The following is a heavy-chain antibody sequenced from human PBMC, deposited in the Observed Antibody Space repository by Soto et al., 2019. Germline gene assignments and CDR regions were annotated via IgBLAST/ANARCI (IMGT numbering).Heavy chain of an antibody. V-gene: IGHV3-9*01. CDR1: GFTFDDYA. Sequence: EVQLVESGGGLVQPGRSLRLSCAASGFTFDDYAMHWVRQAPGKGLEWVSGISWNSGSIGYADSVKGRFTISRDNAXNXLYXQMNSLRAEDTALYYCAKDILPCGGDCYSHWYFDLWGRGTLVTVSS. D-gene: IGHD2-21*02. J-gene: IGHJ2*01. CDR2: ISWNSGSI. CDR3: AKDILPCGGDCYSHWYFDL.